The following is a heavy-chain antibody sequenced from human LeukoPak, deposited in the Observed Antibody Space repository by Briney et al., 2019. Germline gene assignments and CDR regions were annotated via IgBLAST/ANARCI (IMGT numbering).Heavy chain of an antibody. CDR3: ARVRSDSYYYMDV. CDR2: IYHSGST. CDR1: GGSISSGGYY. J-gene: IGHJ6*03. Sequence: SETLSLTCTVSGGSISSGGYYWSWIRQPPGKGLEWIGSIYHSGSTYYNPSLKSRVTISVDTSKNQFSLKLSSVTAADTAVYYCARVRSDSYYYMDVWGKGTTVTVSS. D-gene: IGHD6-19*01. V-gene: IGHV4-39*07.